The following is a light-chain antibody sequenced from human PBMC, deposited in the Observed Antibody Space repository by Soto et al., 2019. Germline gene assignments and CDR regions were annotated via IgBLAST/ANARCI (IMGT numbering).Light chain of an antibody. CDR2: GAS. V-gene: IGKV3-20*01. Sequence: EIVMTQSPGTLSLPPGERATLSCRASQSVSSNYLAWYQQKPGQAPRLLIYGASSRATGIPDSFSGSGSGTDVTLSISRLEPEDFAVYYCQQYGSSSQTFGQGTKVAIK. CDR1: QSVSSNY. CDR3: QQYGSSSQT. J-gene: IGKJ1*01.